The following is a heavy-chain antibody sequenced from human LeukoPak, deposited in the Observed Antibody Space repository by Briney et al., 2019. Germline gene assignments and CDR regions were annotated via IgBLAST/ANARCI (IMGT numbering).Heavy chain of an antibody. CDR2: ISGSDGT. CDR3: AKGGDYSGYDAFDI. V-gene: IGHV3-23*01. CDR1: GFTFSNYA. J-gene: IGHJ3*02. Sequence: PGGSLRLSCAASGFTFSNYAMSWVRQAPGKGLEWVSTISGSDGTYYADSVKGRFTISRDNSKNTLYLQMNSLRAEDTAVYYCAKGGDYSGYDAFDIWGQGTMVTVSS. D-gene: IGHD5-12*01.